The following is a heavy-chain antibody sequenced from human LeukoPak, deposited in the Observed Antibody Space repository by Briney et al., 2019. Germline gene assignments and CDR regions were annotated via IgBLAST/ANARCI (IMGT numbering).Heavy chain of an antibody. CDR1: GGSISSSSYY. V-gene: IGHV4-39*07. J-gene: IGHJ6*02. CDR2: IYYSGST. CDR3: ARDGTWGIAVAGNPFAYYYYGMDV. Sequence: PSETLSLTCTVSGGSISSSSYYWGWIRQPPGKGLEWIGSIYYSGSTYYNPSLKSRVTISVDTSKNQFSLKLSSVTAADTAVYYCARDGTWGIAVAGNPFAYYYYGMDVWGQGTTVTVSS. D-gene: IGHD6-19*01.